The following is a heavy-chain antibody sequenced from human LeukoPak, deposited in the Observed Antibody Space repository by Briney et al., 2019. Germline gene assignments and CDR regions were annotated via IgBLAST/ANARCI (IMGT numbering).Heavy chain of an antibody. CDR1: GFTFSSYA. Sequence: GGSLRLSCAASGFTFSSYAMSWVRQAPGKGLEWVSAISGSGGSTYYADSVKGRFTISRDNSKNTLYLQMNSLRAEDTAVYHCAKDRLARYFDWLSAWGQGTMVTVSS. CDR3: AKDRLARYFDWLSA. CDR2: ISGSGGST. J-gene: IGHJ3*01. V-gene: IGHV3-23*01. D-gene: IGHD3-9*01.